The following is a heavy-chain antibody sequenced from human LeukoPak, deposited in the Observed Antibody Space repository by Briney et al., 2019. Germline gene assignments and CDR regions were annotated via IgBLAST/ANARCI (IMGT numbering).Heavy chain of an antibody. CDR2: IYYSGST. CDR1: GGSISSSSYY. CDR3: ARDSGPYGDFKFDP. Sequence: SETLSLTCTVSGGSISSSSYYWGWIRQPPGKGLEWIGSIYYSGSTYYNPSLKSRVTISVDTSKNQFSLKLSSVTAADTAVYYCARDSGPYGDFKFDPWGQGTLVTVSS. V-gene: IGHV4-39*07. D-gene: IGHD4-17*01. J-gene: IGHJ5*02.